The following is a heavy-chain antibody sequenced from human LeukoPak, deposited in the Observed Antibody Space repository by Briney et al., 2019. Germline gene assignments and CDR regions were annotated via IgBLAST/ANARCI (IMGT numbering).Heavy chain of an antibody. V-gene: IGHV4-30-2*01. D-gene: IGHD1-26*01. CDR2: IYHSGST. Sequence: SQTLSLTCTVSGGSISSGGYYWSWIRQPPGKGLEWIGYIYHSGSTYYNPSLKSRVTISVDRSKNQFSLKLSSVTAADTAVYYCAREGPRGATDYWGQGTLVTVSS. CDR3: AREGPRGATDY. J-gene: IGHJ4*02. CDR1: GGSISSGGYY.